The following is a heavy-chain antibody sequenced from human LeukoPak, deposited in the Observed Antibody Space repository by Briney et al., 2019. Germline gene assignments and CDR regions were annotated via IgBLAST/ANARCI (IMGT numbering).Heavy chain of an antibody. Sequence: SETLSLTCTVSGGSISSYCWSWIRQPPGKGLEWIGYIYYSGSTNYNPSLKSRVTISVDTSKNQFSLKLSSVTAADTAVYYCARGGVVGATEWDYWGQGTLVTVSS. J-gene: IGHJ4*02. V-gene: IGHV4-59*01. CDR3: ARGGVVGATEWDY. CDR2: IYYSGST. D-gene: IGHD1-26*01. CDR1: GGSISSYC.